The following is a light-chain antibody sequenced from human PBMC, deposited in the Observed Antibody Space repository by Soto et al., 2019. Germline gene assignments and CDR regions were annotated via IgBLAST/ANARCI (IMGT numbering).Light chain of an antibody. Sequence: DIQMTQLPSTLSASVGDRVTITCWASQNFDGWLAWYQQKPGKAPRLLIYDASTLESGVPSRFSGSGSGTEFTLTISNLQPDDFATYYCQQYNDNSFFGQGTKLEIK. V-gene: IGKV1-5*01. J-gene: IGKJ2*01. CDR1: QNFDGW. CDR3: QQYNDNSF. CDR2: DAS.